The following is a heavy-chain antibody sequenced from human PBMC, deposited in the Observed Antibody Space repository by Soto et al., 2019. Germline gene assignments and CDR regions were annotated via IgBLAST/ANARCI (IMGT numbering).Heavy chain of an antibody. CDR3: ARVVPGAEACFGP. J-gene: IGHJ5*02. Sequence: ASLKLARTPAGSTVSEAGSTCRLMAPGKPLEWLGWISLYSDGTNYAQKFQGRVSMTTDTSTTTAYMELRSLRSDDTAVYYCARVVPGAEACFGPWGQRPFVSVS. CDR1: GSTVSEAG. D-gene: IGHD2-2*01. CDR2: ISLYSDGT. V-gene: IGHV1-18*01.